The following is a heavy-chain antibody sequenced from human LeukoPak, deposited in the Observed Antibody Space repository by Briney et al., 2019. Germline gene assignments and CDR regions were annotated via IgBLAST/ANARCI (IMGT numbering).Heavy chain of an antibody. CDR3: ALHRTSCSGGSCYLAWTYYGMDV. D-gene: IGHD2-15*01. CDR2: ISGSGGST. J-gene: IGHJ6*02. Sequence: GGSLRLSCAASGFTFSSYAMSWVRQAPGKGLEWVSAISGSGGSTYYADSVKGRLTISRDNSKNTLYLQMNSLRAEDTAVYYCALHRTSCSGGSCYLAWTYYGMDVWGQGTTVTVSS. CDR1: GFTFSSYA. V-gene: IGHV3-23*01.